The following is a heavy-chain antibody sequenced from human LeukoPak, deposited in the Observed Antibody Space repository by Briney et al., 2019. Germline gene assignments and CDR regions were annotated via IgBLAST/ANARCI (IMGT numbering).Heavy chain of an antibody. CDR3: ARDYSNYIMDY. V-gene: IGHV4-59*01. D-gene: IGHD4-11*01. CDR1: GDSISTYY. CDR2: IYYSGST. Sequence: SETLSLNCTVSGDSISTYYWSWIRQPPGKGLEWIGYIYYSGSTNYHPSLKSRLTMSVDTSKSQFSLELSSVTAADTAVYFCARDYSNYIMDYWGHGILVTVSS. J-gene: IGHJ4*01.